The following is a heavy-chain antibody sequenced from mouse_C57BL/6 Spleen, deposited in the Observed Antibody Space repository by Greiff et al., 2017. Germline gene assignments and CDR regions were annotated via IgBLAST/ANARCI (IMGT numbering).Heavy chain of an antibody. Sequence: VQLVESGPGLVQPSQSLSITCTVSGFSLTSYGVHWVRQSPGTGLEWLGVIWSGGSTDYNAAFISRLSISKDNSKSQVFFKMNSLQADDTAIYYCASWDEGYFDVWGTGTTVTVSS. D-gene: IGHD4-1*01. CDR3: ASWDEGYFDV. V-gene: IGHV2-2*01. CDR2: IWSGGST. J-gene: IGHJ1*03. CDR1: GFSLTSYG.